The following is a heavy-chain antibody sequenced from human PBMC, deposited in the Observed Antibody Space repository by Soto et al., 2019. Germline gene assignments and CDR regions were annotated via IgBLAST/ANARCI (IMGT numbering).Heavy chain of an antibody. CDR2: ISWDGGST. Sequence: GGSLRLSCAASGFTFDDYTMHWVRQAPGKGLEWVSLISWDGGSTYYADSVKGRFTISRDNSKNSLYLQMNSLRTEDTALYYCAKDISSFSLYYYGMDVWGQGTTVTVSS. CDR1: GFTFDDYT. D-gene: IGHD2-2*01. J-gene: IGHJ6*02. V-gene: IGHV3-43*01. CDR3: AKDISSFSLYYYGMDV.